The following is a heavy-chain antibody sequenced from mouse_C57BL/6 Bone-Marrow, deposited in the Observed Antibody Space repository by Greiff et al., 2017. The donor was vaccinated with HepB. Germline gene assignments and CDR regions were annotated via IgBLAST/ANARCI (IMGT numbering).Heavy chain of an antibody. Sequence: VKLMESGPELVKPGASVKISCKASGYAFSSSWMNWVKQRPGKGLEWIGRIYPGDGDTNYNGKFKGKATLTADKSSSTAYMQLSSLTSEDSAVYFCARGGNDYYDYWGQGTTLTVSS. D-gene: IGHD2-1*01. J-gene: IGHJ2*01. V-gene: IGHV1-82*01. CDR2: IYPGDGDT. CDR1: GYAFSSSW. CDR3: ARGGNDYYDY.